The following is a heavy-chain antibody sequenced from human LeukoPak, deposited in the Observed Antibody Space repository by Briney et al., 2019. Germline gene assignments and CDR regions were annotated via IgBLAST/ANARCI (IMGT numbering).Heavy chain of an antibody. CDR2: IYSGGST. Sequence: GGSLRLSCAASGFTVSRNYMNWVRQAPGKGREWVSVIYSGGSTYYADSVKGRFTITRDNSKNTVYLQMNSLRAEDTAVYYCARDSETETGWYYYGMDVWGQGTTVTVSS. D-gene: IGHD1-1*01. CDR1: GFTVSRNY. V-gene: IGHV3-53*01. CDR3: ARDSETETGWYYYGMDV. J-gene: IGHJ6*02.